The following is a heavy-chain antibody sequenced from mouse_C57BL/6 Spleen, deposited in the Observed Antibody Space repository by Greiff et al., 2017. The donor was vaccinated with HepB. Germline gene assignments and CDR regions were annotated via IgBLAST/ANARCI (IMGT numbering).Heavy chain of an antibody. CDR2: IYPGSGST. J-gene: IGHJ1*03. D-gene: IGHD1-1*01. V-gene: IGHV1-55*01. CDR3: ARSAIYYYGSSRHWYFDG. Sequence: QVQLQQPGAELVKPGASVKMSCKASGYTFTSYWITWVKQRPGQGLEWIGDIYPGSGSTNYNEKFKSKATLTVDTSSSTAYMQLSSLTSEDSAVYCCARSAIYYYGSSRHWYFDGWGTGTTVTVSS. CDR1: GYTFTSYW.